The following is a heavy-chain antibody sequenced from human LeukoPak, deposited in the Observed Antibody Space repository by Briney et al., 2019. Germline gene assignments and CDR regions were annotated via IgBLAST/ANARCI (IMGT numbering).Heavy chain of an antibody. CDR3: ARDRLFVRKYYGMDV. D-gene: IGHD2-8*01. J-gene: IGHJ6*02. CDR1: GGSISSGGYY. Sequence: SQTLSLTCTVSGGSISSGGYYWSWIRQHPGKGLEWIGYIYYSGSTYYNPSLKSRVTISVDTSKNQFSLKLSSVTAADTAVYYCARDRLFVRKYYGMDVWGQGTTVTVSS. V-gene: IGHV4-31*03. CDR2: IYYSGST.